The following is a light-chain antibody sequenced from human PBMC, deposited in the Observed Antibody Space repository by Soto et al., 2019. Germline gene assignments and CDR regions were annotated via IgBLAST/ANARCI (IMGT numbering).Light chain of an antibody. CDR3: HHYRNSPT. CDR1: QSVRSDD. V-gene: IGKV3-20*01. Sequence: EIVLTQSPGSLSLSPGERATLSCRASQSVRSDDLAWYQQKPGQAPRLLVYGASSRATGIPDRFSDSGSGTDFTLPISGLQPEDFAVYYCHHYRNSPTFGQGNKVEIK. CDR2: GAS. J-gene: IGKJ1*01.